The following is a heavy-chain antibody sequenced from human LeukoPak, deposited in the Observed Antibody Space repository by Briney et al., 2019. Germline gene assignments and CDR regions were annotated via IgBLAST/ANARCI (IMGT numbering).Heavy chain of an antibody. D-gene: IGHD4-17*01. V-gene: IGHV3-74*01. CDR1: GFTFSGHW. CDR3: AKDHLPVTTLDYFDY. CDR2: SDGSGT. J-gene: IGHJ4*02. Sequence: GGSLRLSCAVSGFTFSGHWMFWVRQAPGKGLEWVSSDGSGTGYTDSVKGRFTISRDNSKNTLYLQMNSLRAEDTAVYYCAKDHLPVTTLDYFDYWGQGTLVTVSS.